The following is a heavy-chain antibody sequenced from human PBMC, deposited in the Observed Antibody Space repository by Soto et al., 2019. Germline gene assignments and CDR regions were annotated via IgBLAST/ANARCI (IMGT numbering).Heavy chain of an antibody. Sequence: SETLSLTCTVSGGSIYRSGYYWGWIRQPPGRGLEWIGNIDYNGVTYSNPSLKSRVTISRDTSKNQFSLKMTSVTAADTALYYCGKVVVGATGHTDSDSWGPGTLVTVSS. V-gene: IGHV4-39*01. CDR2: IDYNGVT. CDR3: GKVVVGATGHTDSDS. D-gene: IGHD2-15*01. CDR1: GGSIYRSGYY. J-gene: IGHJ4*02.